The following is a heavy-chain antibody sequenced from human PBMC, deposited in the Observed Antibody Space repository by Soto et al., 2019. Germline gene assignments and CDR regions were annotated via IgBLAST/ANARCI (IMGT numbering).Heavy chain of an antibody. V-gene: IGHV3-7*05. J-gene: IGHJ3*02. Sequence: GGSLRLSCAASGFTFSSYWMSWVRQAPGKGLEWVANIKQDGSEKYYVDSVKGRFTISRDNAKNSLYLQMNSLRAEDTAVYYCARPRTYYYDSSAAFDIWGQGTMVTVSS. CDR3: ARPRTYYYDSSAAFDI. D-gene: IGHD3-22*01. CDR1: GFTFSSYW. CDR2: IKQDGSEK.